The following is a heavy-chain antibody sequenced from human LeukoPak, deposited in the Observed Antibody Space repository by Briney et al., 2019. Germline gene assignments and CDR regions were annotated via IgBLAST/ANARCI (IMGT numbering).Heavy chain of an antibody. D-gene: IGHD1/OR15-1a*01. V-gene: IGHV1-3*01. CDR3: ATRPRRDYYYGMDV. Sequence: ASVKVSCKASGYTFTTYAMHWVRQAPGQRLEWMGWINAGNGNTKYSQKFQGRVTMTEDTSTDTAYMELSSLRSEDTAVYYCATRPRRDYYYGMDVWGQGTTVTVSS. CDR2: INAGNGNT. J-gene: IGHJ6*02. CDR1: GYTFTTYA.